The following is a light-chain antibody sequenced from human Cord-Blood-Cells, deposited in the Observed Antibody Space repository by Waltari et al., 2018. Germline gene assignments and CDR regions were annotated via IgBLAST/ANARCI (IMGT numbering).Light chain of an antibody. Sequence: EMVLTQSPGTLSFSPGEIATLSCRASQSVSSSYLAWYHQKRGQAPRLLIYGASSRATGIADRFSGSGSETDLTLAISRLEPDDLAVYYCQQYGSSPLTFGGGTKVEIK. CDR3: QQYGSSPLT. CDR1: QSVSSSY. CDR2: GAS. J-gene: IGKJ4*01. V-gene: IGKV3-20*01.